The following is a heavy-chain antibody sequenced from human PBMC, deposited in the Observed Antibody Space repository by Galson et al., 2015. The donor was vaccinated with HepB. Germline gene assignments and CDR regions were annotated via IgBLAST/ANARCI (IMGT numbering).Heavy chain of an antibody. Sequence: SLRLSWEASGFPVGNAWVSWVRQAPGKGLEWVGRIKSKTDGGTADYAAPVKVRFTISRDESQNTLYLQVNSLKTEATYVYYCGSIYYNHGMDVWGQGTPVTVSS. CDR3: GSIYYNHGMDV. V-gene: IGHV3-15*01. CDR2: IKSKTDGGTA. J-gene: IGHJ6*02. CDR1: GFPVGNAW. D-gene: IGHD3-3*01.